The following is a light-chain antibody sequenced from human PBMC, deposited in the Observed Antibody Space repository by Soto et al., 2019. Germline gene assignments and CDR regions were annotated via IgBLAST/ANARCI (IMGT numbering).Light chain of an antibody. J-gene: IGKJ3*01. CDR1: QSFNSY. CDR3: QHRYGFT. Sequence: DIVLTQSPATLSLSPGERATLSCRASQSFNSYLAWYQQKPGQAPRLLIHDASHRATGVPARFSGSGSGTDFTLTISSLAPDDFAVYYCQHRYGFTFGPGTKVDIK. CDR2: DAS. V-gene: IGKV3-11*01.